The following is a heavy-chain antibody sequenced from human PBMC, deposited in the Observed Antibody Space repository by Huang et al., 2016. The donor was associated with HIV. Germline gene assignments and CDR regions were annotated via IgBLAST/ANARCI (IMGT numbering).Heavy chain of an antibody. CDR1: GFIFSNYG. Sequence: QVQLVESGGGVVQPGRSLRLSCAASGFIFSNYGMHWVRQAPGRGLGWVERISYDGSNKYYTDSVKGRFSISRDNSKNTLYLQMNSLRAEDTAVYYCALKGDSSGWEYFRHWGQGTLVTVSS. J-gene: IGHJ1*01. D-gene: IGHD6-19*01. CDR2: ISYDGSNK. CDR3: ALKGDSSGWEYFRH. V-gene: IGHV3-30*03.